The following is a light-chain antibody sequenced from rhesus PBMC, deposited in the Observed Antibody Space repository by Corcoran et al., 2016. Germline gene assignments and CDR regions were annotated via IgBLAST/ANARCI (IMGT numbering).Light chain of an antibody. CDR1: MIGSNY. J-gene: IGLJ1*01. Sequence: YDLTQAPSVSVSPGQTARITCEGGMIGSNYIFWYKQEPPRAPTLVMFYNSERPSGVPDRFSGSKSGNTATLTNTWVAAGDEADYYLQGWDTNSGHFVFGLGTRLTVL. CDR2: YNS. V-gene: IGLV3-36*02. CDR3: QGWDTNSGHFV.